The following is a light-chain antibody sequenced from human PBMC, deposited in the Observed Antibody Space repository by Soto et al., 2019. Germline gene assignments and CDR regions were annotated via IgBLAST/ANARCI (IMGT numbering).Light chain of an antibody. J-gene: IGLJ1*01. CDR2: EVS. V-gene: IGLV2-14*01. CDR1: SSDVGGYHY. Sequence: QSVLTQPASVSGSPGQSITISCTGTSSDVGGYHYVSWYQQHPGKAPKLMIYEVSNRPSGVSNRFSGSKSGNTASLTISGLQAEDEADYFCSSYGSTSTRYVFGTGPSSPS. CDR3: SSYGSTSTRYV.